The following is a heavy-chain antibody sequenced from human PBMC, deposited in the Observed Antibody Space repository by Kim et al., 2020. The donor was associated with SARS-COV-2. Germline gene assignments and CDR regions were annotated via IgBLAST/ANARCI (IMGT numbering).Heavy chain of an antibody. V-gene: IGHV3-11*04. D-gene: IGHD2-21*02. J-gene: IGHJ6*02. CDR1: GFTFSDYY. CDR3: ARDRRNCGGDCYYYDMDV. CDR2: ISSSGSTI. Sequence: LSLTCAASGFTFSDYYMTWIRQAPGKGLECVSYISSSGSTIYYADSVKGRFTVSRDNAKNSLFLQVNSLRAEDTAVYYCARDRRNCGGDCYYYDMDVWGQGTTVTVSS.